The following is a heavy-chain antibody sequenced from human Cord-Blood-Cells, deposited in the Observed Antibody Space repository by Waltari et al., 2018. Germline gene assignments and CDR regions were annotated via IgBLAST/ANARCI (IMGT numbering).Heavy chain of an antibody. CDR3: ARMNWGSGAFDI. CDR1: GGSFSGYY. J-gene: IGHJ3*02. Sequence: QVQLQQWGAGLLKPSETLSLTCAVYGGSFSGYYWSWIRQPPGKGLEWIGEINHSGSTNYHPSLKSRVTISVNTSKNPFSLKLCSVTAADTAVYYWARMNWGSGAFDIWGQGTMVTVSS. D-gene: IGHD7-27*01. V-gene: IGHV4-34*01. CDR2: INHSGST.